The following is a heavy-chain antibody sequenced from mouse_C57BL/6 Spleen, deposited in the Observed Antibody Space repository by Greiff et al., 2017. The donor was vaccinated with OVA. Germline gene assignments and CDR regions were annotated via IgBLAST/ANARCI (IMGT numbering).Heavy chain of an antibody. CDR3: TRCDYGNYVLYFDY. CDR2: IDPETGGT. D-gene: IGHD2-1*01. V-gene: IGHV1-15*01. J-gene: IGHJ2*01. Sequence: VQVVESGAELVRPGASVTLSCKASGYTFTDYEMHWVKQTPVHGLEWIGAIDPETGGTAYNQKFKGKAILTADKSSSTAYMELRSLTSEDSAVYYCTRCDYGNYVLYFDYWGQGTTLTVSS. CDR1: GYTFTDYE.